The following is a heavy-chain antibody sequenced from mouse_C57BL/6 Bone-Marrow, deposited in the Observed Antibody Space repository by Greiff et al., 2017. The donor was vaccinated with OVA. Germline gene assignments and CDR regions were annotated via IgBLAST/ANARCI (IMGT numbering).Heavy chain of an antibody. CDR2: IYPRSGNT. J-gene: IGHJ2*01. Sequence: QVQLKESGAELARPGASVKLSCKASGYTFTSYGISWVKQRTGQGLEWIGEIYPRSGNTYYNEKFKGKATLTADKSSSTAYMELRSLTSEDSAVYFCAREGGYYFYFDYWGQGTTLTVSS. CDR3: AREGGYYFYFDY. V-gene: IGHV1-81*01. CDR1: GYTFTSYG. D-gene: IGHD2-3*01.